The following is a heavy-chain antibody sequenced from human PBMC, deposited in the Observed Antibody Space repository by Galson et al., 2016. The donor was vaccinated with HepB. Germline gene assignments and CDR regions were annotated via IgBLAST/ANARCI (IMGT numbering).Heavy chain of an antibody. J-gene: IGHJ3*02. Sequence: SLRLSCAASGFRFGTYWMSWVRQAPGKGLEWVSSISSGSAYKYYADSVKGRFSIFRDNAKNSLYLQMNSLRVVDTAVYYCARPRDNYGHAIDIWGQGTMVTVSS. CDR2: ISSGSAYK. CDR3: ARPRDNYGHAIDI. D-gene: IGHD3-10*01. V-gene: IGHV3-21*01. CDR1: GFRFGTYW.